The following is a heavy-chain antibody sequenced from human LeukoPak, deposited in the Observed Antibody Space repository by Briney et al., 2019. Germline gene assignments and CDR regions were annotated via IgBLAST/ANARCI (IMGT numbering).Heavy chain of an antibody. Sequence: SETLSLTCAVYGGSFSGYYWSWIRQPPGKGLEWIGEINHSGSTNYNPSLKSRVTISVDTSKNQFSLKLSSVTAADTAVYYCASYYYGNGYWGQGTLVTVSS. CDR2: INHSGST. D-gene: IGHD3-10*01. CDR3: ASYYYGNGY. J-gene: IGHJ4*02. CDR1: GGSFSGYY. V-gene: IGHV4-34*01.